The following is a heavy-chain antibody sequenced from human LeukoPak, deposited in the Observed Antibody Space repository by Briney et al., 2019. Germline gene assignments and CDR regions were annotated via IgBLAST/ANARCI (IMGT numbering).Heavy chain of an antibody. CDR3: AKGDGYNTFDS. D-gene: IGHD5-24*01. CDR1: GGSISSYY. CDR2: IYYSGST. V-gene: IGHV4-59*01. J-gene: IGHJ4*02. Sequence: SETLSLTCTVSGGSISSYYWSWIRQPPGKGLEWIGYIYYSGSTNYNPSLKSRVTISVDTSKNQFSLKLSSVTAADTAVYYCAKGDGYNTFDSWGQGTLVTVSS.